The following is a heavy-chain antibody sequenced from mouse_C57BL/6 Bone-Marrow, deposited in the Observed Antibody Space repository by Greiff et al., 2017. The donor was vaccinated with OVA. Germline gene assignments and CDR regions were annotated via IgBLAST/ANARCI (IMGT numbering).Heavy chain of an antibody. J-gene: IGHJ3*01. CDR1: GYAFSSYW. D-gene: IGHD2-5*01. CDR3: ARYSNYPAWFAY. Sequence: VQVVEPGAELVKPGASVKISCKASGYAFSSYWMNWVKQRPGKGLEWIGQIYPGDGDTNYNGKFKGKATLTADKSSSTAYMQLSSLTSEDSAVYFCARYSNYPAWFAYWGQGTLVTVSA. V-gene: IGHV1-80*01. CDR2: IYPGDGDT.